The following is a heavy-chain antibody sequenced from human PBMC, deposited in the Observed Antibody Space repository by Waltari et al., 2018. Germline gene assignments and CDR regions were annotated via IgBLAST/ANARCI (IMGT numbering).Heavy chain of an antibody. CDR1: GFTFNTYG. CDR2: IWYEGTRK. V-gene: IGHV3-33*01. D-gene: IGHD3-10*01. Sequence: QVQLVESGGGVVQPGRSLRLSCAASGFTFNTYGIPWVRQAPGKGLEWVAVIWYEGTRKYEADSVQGRFAVSRDNSKNMLYLQINSLRVEDTAVYYCARDAAEYNTGVIIGGLAVWGQGTTVIVSS. CDR3: ARDAAEYNTGVIIGGLAV. J-gene: IGHJ6*02.